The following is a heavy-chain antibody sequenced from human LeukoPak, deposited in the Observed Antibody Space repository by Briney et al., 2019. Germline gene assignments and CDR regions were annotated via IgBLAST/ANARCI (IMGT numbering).Heavy chain of an antibody. D-gene: IGHD5-18*01. J-gene: IGHJ4*02. V-gene: IGHV4-39*01. CDR1: GGSISSSSYY. CDR3: ARMMRAPARGNSYGLDY. Sequence: SETLSLTCTVSGGSISSSSYYWAWIRQPPGRGLEWVGSIYYSGSTYYSPSLKGRVTISVATSRTQSSLKLTSVNAADTAVYYCARMMRAPARGNSYGLDYWGQGTLVTVSS. CDR2: IYYSGST.